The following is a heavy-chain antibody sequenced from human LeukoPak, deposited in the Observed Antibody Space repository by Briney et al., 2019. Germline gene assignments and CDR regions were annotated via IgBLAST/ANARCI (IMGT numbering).Heavy chain of an antibody. CDR2: INPNSGGT. D-gene: IGHD6-13*01. J-gene: IGHJ5*02. CDR1: GYTFTGYY. CDR3: ARGSAAGTKFNWFDP. Sequence: GASVKVSCKASGYTFTGYYMHWVRQAPGQGLEWMGWINPNSGGTNYAQKFQGRVTMTRDTSISTAYMELSRLRSDDTAVYYCARGSAAGTKFNWFDPWGQGTLVTVSS. V-gene: IGHV1-2*02.